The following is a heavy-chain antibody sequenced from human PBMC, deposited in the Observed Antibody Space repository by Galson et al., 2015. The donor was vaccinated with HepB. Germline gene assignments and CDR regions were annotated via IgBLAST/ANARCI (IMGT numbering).Heavy chain of an antibody. CDR2: IDPGDSYT. J-gene: IGHJ6*02. CDR1: GYSFASFW. CDR3: VRHGACSRTSCHVGYYYFGMDV. Sequence: SGAEVKKPEESLRISCKGSGYSFASFWISWVRQMPGKGLEWMGKIDPGDSYTKYSPSFQGHVTISVDKSSSTVYLQWSSLKASDSAMYYCVRHGACSRTSCHVGYYYFGMDVWGQGTTVTVSS. V-gene: IGHV5-10-1*01. D-gene: IGHD2-2*01.